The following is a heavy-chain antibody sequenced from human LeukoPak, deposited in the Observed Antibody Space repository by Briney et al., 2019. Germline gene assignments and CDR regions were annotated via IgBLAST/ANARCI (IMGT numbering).Heavy chain of an antibody. CDR2: MFYRGST. CDR1: GGSFSGYY. CDR3: VRQGGWGGAASLIEF. J-gene: IGHJ4*02. V-gene: IGHV4-34*12. Sequence: PSETLSLTCAVYGGSFSGYYWSWIRQPPGKGLEWIASMFYRGSTYYNASLRSRVTLSVDTSMNQFSLKLSSVTASDTATFYCVRQGGWGGAASLIEFWGQGILVTVSS. D-gene: IGHD2-15*01.